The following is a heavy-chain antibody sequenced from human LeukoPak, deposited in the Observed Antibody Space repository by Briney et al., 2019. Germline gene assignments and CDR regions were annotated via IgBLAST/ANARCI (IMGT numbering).Heavy chain of an antibody. V-gene: IGHV4-39*07. D-gene: IGHD3-22*01. CDR3: ARDLYYYDSSGYYQQRFDY. J-gene: IGHJ4*02. Sequence: SETLSLTCTVSGGSISSSSYYWGWIRQPPGKGLEWIGSIYYSGSTYYNPSLKSRVTISVDTSKNQFSLKLSFVTAADTAVYYCARDLYYYDSSGYYQQRFDYWGQGTLVTVSS. CDR1: GGSISSSSYY. CDR2: IYYSGST.